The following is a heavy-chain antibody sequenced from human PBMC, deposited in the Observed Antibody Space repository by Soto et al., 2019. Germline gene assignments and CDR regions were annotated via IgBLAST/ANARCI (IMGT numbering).Heavy chain of an antibody. Sequence: QVQLVQSGAEVKKPGSSVKVSCKTSGGTFSTHAIGWVRQAPGQGLEWMGGIVPKFGTTNYAHKCKGRVKITADESTSTAYMEVSSLTSEDTAVYYCVRGGSDNSGWYIWFDPWGQGTLVTVSS. D-gene: IGHD6-19*01. V-gene: IGHV1-69*01. J-gene: IGHJ5*02. CDR2: IVPKFGTT. CDR1: GGTFSTHA. CDR3: VRGGSDNSGWYIWFDP.